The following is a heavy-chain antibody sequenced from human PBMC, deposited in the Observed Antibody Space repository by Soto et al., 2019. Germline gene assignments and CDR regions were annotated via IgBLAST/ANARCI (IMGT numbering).Heavy chain of an antibody. J-gene: IGHJ6*02. CDR2: IIPGFGSA. CDR3: ASENCANGICYRNYYYFGMDV. V-gene: IGHV1-69*12. CDR1: GGTFSNYA. D-gene: IGHD2-8*01. Sequence: QVQLVQSGAEVKKPGSSVKVSCKASGGTFSNYAIRWVRQAPGQGLEWMGGIIPGFGSANYAQKFQDRVTINADESKSTAYMELSSLTSDDTAVYYCASENCANGICYRNYYYFGMDVWGQGTTVIVSS.